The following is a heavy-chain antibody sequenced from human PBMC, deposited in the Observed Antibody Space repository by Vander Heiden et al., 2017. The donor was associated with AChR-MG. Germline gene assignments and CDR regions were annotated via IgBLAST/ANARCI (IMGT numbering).Heavy chain of an antibody. Sequence: QAQLQQWGAGLLKPSETLSLTRAVYGGSFSGYYWSWIRQPPGKGLEWIGEINHSGSTNYNPSLKSRVTISVDTSKNQFSLKLSSVTAADTAVYYCAREYSSSSQPSFDYWGQGTLVTVSS. J-gene: IGHJ4*02. V-gene: IGHV4-34*01. CDR1: GGSFSGYY. D-gene: IGHD6-6*01. CDR3: AREYSSSSQPSFDY. CDR2: INHSGST.